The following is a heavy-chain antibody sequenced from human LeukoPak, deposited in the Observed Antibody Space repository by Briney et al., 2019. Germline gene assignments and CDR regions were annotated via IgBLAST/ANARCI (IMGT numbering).Heavy chain of an antibody. CDR2: INTNTGNP. CDR1: GYTFTSYA. CDR3: ARYTRDYGGNPFDP. Sequence: GASVKVSCTASGYTFTSYAMNWVRQAPGQGLEWMGWINTNTGNPTYAQGFTGRFGFSLDTSVSTAYLQISSLKAEDTAVYYCARYTRDYGGNPFDPWGQGTLFTVSS. V-gene: IGHV7-4-1*02. J-gene: IGHJ5*02. D-gene: IGHD4-23*01.